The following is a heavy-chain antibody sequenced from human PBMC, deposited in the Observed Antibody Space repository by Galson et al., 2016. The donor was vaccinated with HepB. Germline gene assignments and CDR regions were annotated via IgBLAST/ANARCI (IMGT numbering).Heavy chain of an antibody. D-gene: IGHD5-24*01. CDR1: GYPFSSFD. V-gene: IGHV1-8*01. CDR3: AGVAGRVVEIDN. J-gene: IGHJ4*02. Sequence: SVKVSCRASGYPFSSFDINWVRQATGQGLEWMGWMNTINGKTGYAQKFQGRVTMTRDTSITTAYMELTNLTLEDTAIYYCAGVAGRVVEIDNWGQGTLVSVSS. CDR2: MNTINGKT.